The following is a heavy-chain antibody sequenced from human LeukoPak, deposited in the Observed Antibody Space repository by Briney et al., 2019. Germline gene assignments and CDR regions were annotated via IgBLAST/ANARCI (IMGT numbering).Heavy chain of an antibody. Sequence: ASVKVSCKASGYTFTGYYMHWVRQAPGQGLEWMGWINPNSGGTNYAQKFQGRVTMTRDTSISTAYMELSRLRSDDTAVYYCARGRRGNYDILTGYSKAPYYYYYMDVWGKGTTVTVSS. D-gene: IGHD3-9*01. CDR3: ARGRRGNYDILTGYSKAPYYYYYMDV. V-gene: IGHV1-2*02. CDR1: GYTFTGYY. CDR2: INPNSGGT. J-gene: IGHJ6*03.